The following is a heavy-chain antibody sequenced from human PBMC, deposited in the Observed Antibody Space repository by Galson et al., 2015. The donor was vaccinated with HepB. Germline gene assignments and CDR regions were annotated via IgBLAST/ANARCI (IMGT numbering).Heavy chain of an antibody. V-gene: IGHV1-3*01. CDR3: ARNASTGGFDF. Sequence: SVKVSCKASGYTFTTFPMHWVRQAPGQSLEWMEYISAANGDTKYSQKFQDRVTITSDTSANTAFTELSNLNSEDTAVYYCARNASTGGFDFWGQGTLVTVSS. D-gene: IGHD1-14*01. CDR1: GYTFTTFP. CDR2: ISAANGDT. J-gene: IGHJ4*02.